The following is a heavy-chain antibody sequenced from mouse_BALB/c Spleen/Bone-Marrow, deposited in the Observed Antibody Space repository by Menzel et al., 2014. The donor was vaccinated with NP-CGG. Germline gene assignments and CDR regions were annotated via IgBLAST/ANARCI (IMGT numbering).Heavy chain of an antibody. V-gene: IGHV1S130*01. CDR1: GYTFTNSW. J-gene: IGHJ2*01. D-gene: IGHD2-14*01. CDR3: ARHHRYAYYFDY. Sequence: VQLQQSGSVLVRPGDSVKLSCKASGYTFTNSWMHWAKQRPGQGLEWIGEIHPNSGNSNYNEKFKGKATLTVDTSSNTAYVYLSNLTFEDSAVYYCARHHRYAYYFDYWGQGTTLTVSS. CDR2: IHPNSGNS.